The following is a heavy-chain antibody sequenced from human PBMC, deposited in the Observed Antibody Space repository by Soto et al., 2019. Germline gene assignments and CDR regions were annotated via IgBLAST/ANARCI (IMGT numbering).Heavy chain of an antibody. V-gene: IGHV4-31*03. CDR1: GGSISSGGYY. J-gene: IGHJ4*02. Sequence: TSETLSLTCTVSGGSISSGGYYWSWIRQHPGKGLEWIGYIYYSGSTYYNPSLKSRVTISVDTSKNQFSLKLSSVTAADTAVYDCARGGFGELSFDYWGQGTLVTVSS. D-gene: IGHD3-10*01. CDR3: ARGGFGELSFDY. CDR2: IYYSGST.